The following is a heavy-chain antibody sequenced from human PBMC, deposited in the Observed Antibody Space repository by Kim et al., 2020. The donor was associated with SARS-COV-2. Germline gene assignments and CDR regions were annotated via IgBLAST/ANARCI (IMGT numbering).Heavy chain of an antibody. CDR2: IRSKPYGGTT. D-gene: IGHD3-16*02. J-gene: IGHJ4*02. CDR1: GFTFGDYA. Sequence: GGSLRLSCAASGFTFGDYALSWVRQAPGKGLEWVGFIRSKPYGGTTQYAASVKGRFTISRDDSKSIAYLQMDSLKIEDTAVYYCTRVGRILITLGGIVVPYFFDFWGQGTLVTVSS. CDR3: TRVGRILITLGGIVVPYFFDF. V-gene: IGHV3-49*04.